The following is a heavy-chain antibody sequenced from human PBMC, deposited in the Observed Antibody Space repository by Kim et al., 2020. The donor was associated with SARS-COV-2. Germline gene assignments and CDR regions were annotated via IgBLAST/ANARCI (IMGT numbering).Heavy chain of an antibody. CDR3: ASHVVVPAAIGY. D-gene: IGHD2-2*02. Sequence: SETLSLTCTVSGGSISSGGYYWSWIRQHPGKGLEWIGYIYYSGSTYYNPSLKSRVTISVDTSKNQFSLKLSSVTAADTAVYYCASHVVVPAAIGYWGQGTLVTVSS. CDR1: GGSISSGGYY. V-gene: IGHV4-31*03. CDR2: IYYSGST. J-gene: IGHJ4*02.